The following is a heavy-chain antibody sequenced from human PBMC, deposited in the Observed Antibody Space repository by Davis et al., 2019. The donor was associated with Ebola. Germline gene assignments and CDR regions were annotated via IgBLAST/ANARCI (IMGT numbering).Heavy chain of an antibody. V-gene: IGHV3-7*01. CDR3: ARGARYFDWFYMDV. D-gene: IGHD3-9*01. CDR2: IKQDGSEK. CDR1: GFTFSSYW. J-gene: IGHJ6*03. Sequence: PGGSLRLSCAASGFTFSSYWMSWVRQAPGKGLEWVANIKQDGSEKYYVGSVKGRFNISRDNAKNSLYLQLSSLRVEDTAVYYCARGARYFDWFYMDVWGAGTTVTVSS.